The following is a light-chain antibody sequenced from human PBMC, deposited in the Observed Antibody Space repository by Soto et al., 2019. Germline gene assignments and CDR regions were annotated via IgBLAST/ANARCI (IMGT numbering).Light chain of an antibody. CDR2: SNN. J-gene: IGLJ1*01. Sequence: VLTQPPSTSGTPGQRVTISCSGSRSNIGSNTVTWYQQLPGTAPKLLIYSNNQRPSGVPDRFSGSKSGTSASLAISGLQSEDEADYYCAAWDDSLNGSYVFGAGTKVNV. CDR3: AAWDDSLNGSYV. V-gene: IGLV1-44*01. CDR1: RSNIGSNT.